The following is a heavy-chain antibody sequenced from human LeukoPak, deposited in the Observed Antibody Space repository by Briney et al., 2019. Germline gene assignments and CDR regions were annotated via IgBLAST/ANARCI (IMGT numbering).Heavy chain of an antibody. D-gene: IGHD3-3*01. CDR3: AIQAGSGYNPIY. Sequence: GRSLRLSCAASGFTFSSYGMHWVRQAPGKGLEWVAVIWYDGSNKYYADSEKGRFTISRDNSKDTLYLQMNSLRAEDTAVYYCAIQAGSGYNPIYWGQGTLVTVSS. CDR2: IWYDGSNK. J-gene: IGHJ4*02. V-gene: IGHV3-33*01. CDR1: GFTFSSYG.